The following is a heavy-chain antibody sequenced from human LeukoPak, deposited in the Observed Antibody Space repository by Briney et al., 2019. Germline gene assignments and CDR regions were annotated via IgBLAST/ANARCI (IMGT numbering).Heavy chain of an antibody. CDR1: GGSISSYY. V-gene: IGHV4-59*01. D-gene: IGHD6-13*01. CDR3: ARVAGYRIEDYFDY. J-gene: IGHJ4*02. CDR2: IYYSGST. Sequence: SETLSLTCTVSGGSISSYYWSWIRQPPGKGLEWIGYIYYSGSTNYNPSLKSRVTISVETSKNEFSLKLRSVTAADTAVYYCARVAGYRIEDYFDYWGQGTLVSVSS.